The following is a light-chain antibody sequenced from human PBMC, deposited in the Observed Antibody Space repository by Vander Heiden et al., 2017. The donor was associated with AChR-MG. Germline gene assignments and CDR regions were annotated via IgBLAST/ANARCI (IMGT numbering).Light chain of an antibody. V-gene: IGLV1-40*01. CDR3: KSYDNSLSGSWV. CDR1: SSNIGAGYD. CDR2: GSS. J-gene: IGLJ3*02. Sequence: QSVLTQPPSVSGAPGTRVPIPCTGSSSNIGAGYDVHWYQQFPGTAPKLLIYGSSNRPSGVPDRFSGSKSGTSASLAITGLQAEDEADYYCKSYDNSLSGSWVFGGGTKLTVL.